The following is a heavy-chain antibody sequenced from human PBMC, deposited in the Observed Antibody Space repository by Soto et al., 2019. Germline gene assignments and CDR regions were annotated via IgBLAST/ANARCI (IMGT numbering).Heavy chain of an antibody. CDR1: GGSISSGAYY. CDR3: ARDEAPYYDFWSGNYRNGYSGMDV. CDR2: IYYSGGT. V-gene: IGHV4-31*03. D-gene: IGHD3-3*01. Sequence: QVQLQESGPGLVKPSQTLSLTCTVSGGSISSGAYYWSWIRQHPGKGLEWIGYIYYSGGTYYNPSLKSRVTISVDTSKNQFSLKLDYLTVADTAVYYCARDEAPYYDFWSGNYRNGYSGMDVWGQGTTVTVSS. J-gene: IGHJ6*02.